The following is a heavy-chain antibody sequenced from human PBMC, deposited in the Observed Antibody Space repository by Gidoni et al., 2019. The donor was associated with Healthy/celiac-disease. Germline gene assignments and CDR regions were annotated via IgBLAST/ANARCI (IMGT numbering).Heavy chain of an antibody. J-gene: IGHJ6*02. CDR3: AKDDLGWLVLYYYGMDV. CDR1: GFTFSSYG. CDR2: ISYDGSNK. V-gene: IGHV3-30*18. Sequence: QVQLVESGGGVVQPGRSLRLSCAASGFTFSSYGMHWVRQAPGKGLEWVAVISYDGSNKYYADSVKGRFTISRDNSKNTLYLQMNSLRAEDTAVYYCAKDDLGWLVLYYYGMDVWGQGTTVTVSS. D-gene: IGHD6-19*01.